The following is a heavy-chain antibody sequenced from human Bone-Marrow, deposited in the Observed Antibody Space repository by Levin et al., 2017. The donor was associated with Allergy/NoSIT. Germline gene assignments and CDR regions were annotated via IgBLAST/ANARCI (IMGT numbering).Heavy chain of an antibody. D-gene: IGHD2-2*02. J-gene: IGHJ6*03. Sequence: GASVKVSCKASGGTFSSYAINWVRQAPGQGLEWMGGISPIFGTANYAQKFQGRVTITADESTSTAYMELSSLRSEDTAVYYCARGPPGYCSSTSCYSYYYYYMDVWGKGTTVTVSS. CDR3: ARGPPGYCSSTSCYSYYYYYMDV. V-gene: IGHV1-69*13. CDR2: ISPIFGTA. CDR1: GGTFSSYA.